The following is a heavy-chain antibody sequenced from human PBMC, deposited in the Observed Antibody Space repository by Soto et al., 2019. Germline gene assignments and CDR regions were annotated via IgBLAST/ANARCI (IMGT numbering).Heavy chain of an antibody. CDR1: GGTFSSYA. Sequence: QVQLVQSGAEVKKPGSSVKVSCKASGGTFSSYAISWVRQAPGQVLEWMGGIIPIVGTANYAQKFQGRVTITADKSTSTDYMELSSLRSEDTAVYYCARARDFWSGVWLDHWGQGTLVSVSS. J-gene: IGHJ5*02. CDR3: ARARDFWSGVWLDH. V-gene: IGHV1-69*06. CDR2: IIPIVGTA. D-gene: IGHD3-3*01.